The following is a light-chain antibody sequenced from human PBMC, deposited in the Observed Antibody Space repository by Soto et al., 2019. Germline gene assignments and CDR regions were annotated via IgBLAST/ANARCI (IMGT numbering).Light chain of an antibody. J-gene: IGLJ1*01. CDR2: DVT. CDR3: CSYEKGNTVV. Sequence: QCVLTQPASVSASPGQSITISCTGTSSDVGAYNSVSWYQQHPGKAPKLMIYDVTNRPSGVSDRFSGSQSGNTASLTISGLQAEDEADYYCCSYEKGNTVVFGAGTKVTVL. V-gene: IGLV2-14*01. CDR1: SSDVGAYNS.